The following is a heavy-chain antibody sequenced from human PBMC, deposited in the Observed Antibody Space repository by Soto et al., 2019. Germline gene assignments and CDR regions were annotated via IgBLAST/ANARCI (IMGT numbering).Heavy chain of an antibody. J-gene: IGHJ6*02. CDR1: GFTFSNYA. CDR2: ISGSGAST. Sequence: LRLSCAASGFTFSNYALSWVRQAPGKGLEWVSAISGSGASTYYADSVKGRFTISRDNSKNTLYLQMNSLRAEDTAIYYCASGGYCSSTSCYGGMDVWGQGTTVTSP. V-gene: IGHV3-23*01. D-gene: IGHD2-2*01. CDR3: ASGGYCSSTSCYGGMDV.